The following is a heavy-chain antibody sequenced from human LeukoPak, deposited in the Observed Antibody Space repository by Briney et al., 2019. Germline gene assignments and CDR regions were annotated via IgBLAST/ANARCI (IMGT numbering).Heavy chain of an antibody. V-gene: IGHV4-34*01. CDR1: GGSFSGYY. J-gene: IGHJ4*02. CDR3: ARLLNCSSTSCPDW. Sequence: SETLSLTCAVYGGSFSGYYWSWIRQPPGKGLEWIGEINHSGSTNYNSSLKSRVTISVDTSKNQFSLKLSSVTAADTAVYYCARLLNCSSTSCPDWWGQGTLVTVSS. D-gene: IGHD2-2*01. CDR2: INHSGST.